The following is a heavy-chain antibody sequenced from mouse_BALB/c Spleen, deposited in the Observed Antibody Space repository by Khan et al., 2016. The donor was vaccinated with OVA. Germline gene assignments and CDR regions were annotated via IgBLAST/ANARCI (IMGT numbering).Heavy chain of an antibody. CDR1: GFTFSSFG. CDR3: ARSGGNFHWYCDV. Sequence: VQLKESGGGLVQPGGSRKLSCAASGFTFSSFGMHWVRQAPKKGLEWVAYMSSGSSTIYYVATVTGRFTISRDNPKNTLFLQMTSLRSEDTAMYYCARSGGNFHWYCDVWGAGTSVTVSS. D-gene: IGHD2-1*01. J-gene: IGHJ1*01. V-gene: IGHV5-17*02. CDR2: MSSGSSTI.